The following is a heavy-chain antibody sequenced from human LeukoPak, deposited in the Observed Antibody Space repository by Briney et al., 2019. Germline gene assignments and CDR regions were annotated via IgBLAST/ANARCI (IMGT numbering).Heavy chain of an antibody. J-gene: IGHJ4*02. Sequence: SETLSLTCAVYGGSFSGYYWSWIRQPPGKGLEWIGEINHSGSTNYNPSLKSRVTISVDTSKNQFSLKLSSVTAADTVVYYCARRSHSPSGSPYWGQGTQVTVSS. CDR1: GGSFSGYY. D-gene: IGHD3-10*01. V-gene: IGHV4-34*01. CDR2: INHSGST. CDR3: ARRSHSPSGSPY.